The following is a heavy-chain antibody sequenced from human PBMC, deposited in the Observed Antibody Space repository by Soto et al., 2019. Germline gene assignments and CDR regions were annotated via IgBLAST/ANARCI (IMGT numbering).Heavy chain of an antibody. CDR2: ISSSSRTI. CDR1: GFTFSSYS. CDR3: ARDRDYPNWYFDL. V-gene: IGHV3-48*01. J-gene: IGHJ2*01. Sequence: EVQLVESGEGLVQPGGSLRLSCAASGFTFSSYSMNWVRQAPGKGLEWVSYISSSSRTISYADSVKGRFTISRDNAKNSLNLQMNSLRAEDTAVYYCARDRDYPNWYFDLWGRGTLVTVSS. D-gene: IGHD4-17*01.